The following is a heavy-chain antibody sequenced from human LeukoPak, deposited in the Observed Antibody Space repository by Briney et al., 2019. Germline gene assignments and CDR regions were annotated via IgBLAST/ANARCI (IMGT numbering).Heavy chain of an antibody. CDR2: ISGSGGST. V-gene: IGHV3-23*01. D-gene: IGHD3-10*01. J-gene: IGHJ4*02. CDR1: GFTFSSYA. CDR3: ANSGFRESFHDY. Sequence: PGGSLRLSCAASGFTFSSYAMSWVRQAPGKGLEWVSAISGSGGSTYYADSVKGRFTISRDNSKNTLYLQMNGLRAEDTAVYYCANSGFRESFHDYWGQGTLVTVSS.